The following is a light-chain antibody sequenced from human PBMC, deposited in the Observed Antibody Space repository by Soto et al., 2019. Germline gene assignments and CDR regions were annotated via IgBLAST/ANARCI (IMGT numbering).Light chain of an antibody. V-gene: IGLV6-57*01. CDR1: SGSIPSNY. Sequence: FLLTQPHSVSESPGKTVIISCTRSSGSIPSNYVQWYQQRPGSSPTTVIYEDNQRPSGVPDRFSGSIDSSSNSASLTISGLETEDEADYYCQSYDATNQVFGGGTKLTVL. CDR3: QSYDATNQV. CDR2: EDN. J-gene: IGLJ3*02.